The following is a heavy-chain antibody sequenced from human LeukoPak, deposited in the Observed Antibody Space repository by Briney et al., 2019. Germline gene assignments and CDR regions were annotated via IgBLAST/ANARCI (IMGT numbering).Heavy chain of an antibody. D-gene: IGHD6-19*01. CDR2: IYCSGST. Sequence: SETLSLTCTVSGGSISSSSYYWGWIRQPPGKGLEWIGSIYCSGSTYYNPSLKSRVTISVDTSKNQFSLKLSPVTAADTAVYYCARVARGVGDPAVAGTGAFDIWGQGTMVTVSS. J-gene: IGHJ3*02. V-gene: IGHV4-39*07. CDR3: ARVARGVGDPAVAGTGAFDI. CDR1: GGSISSSSYY.